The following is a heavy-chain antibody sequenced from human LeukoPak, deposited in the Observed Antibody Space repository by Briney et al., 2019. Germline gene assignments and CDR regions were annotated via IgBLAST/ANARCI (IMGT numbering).Heavy chain of an antibody. V-gene: IGHV3-21*01. J-gene: IGHJ4*02. CDR3: ARGHTAVTRHFDF. CDR2: ISSGSSAI. D-gene: IGHD4-17*01. CDR1: GFTFTTYS. Sequence: GGSLRLSCEASGFTFTTYSMTWVRQAPGKGLEWVSIISSGSSAIFSADALKGRFTISRDDAKNLLYLDMNSLRAEDTAVYYCARGHTAVTRHFDFWGQGTLVTVSS.